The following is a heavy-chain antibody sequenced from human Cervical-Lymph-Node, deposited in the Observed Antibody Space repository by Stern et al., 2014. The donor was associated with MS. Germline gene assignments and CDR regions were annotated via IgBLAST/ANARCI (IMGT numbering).Heavy chain of an antibody. CDR3: ARVYRELQLIPDAFDV. CDR2: ISYDGVNK. Sequence: MQLVESGGGVVQPGRSLRLSCAASGFTFSCYGMHWVRQAPGKGLEWVAAISYDGVNKYSADSVRGRFTISRDNSKNTLDLQMSSLSAEDTAVYYCARVYRELQLIPDAFDVWGQGTMVIVSS. J-gene: IGHJ3*01. V-gene: IGHV3-30*19. CDR1: GFTFSCYG. D-gene: IGHD6-13*01.